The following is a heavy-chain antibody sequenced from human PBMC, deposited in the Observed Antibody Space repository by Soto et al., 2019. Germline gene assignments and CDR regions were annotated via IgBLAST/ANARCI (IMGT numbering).Heavy chain of an antibody. CDR3: AIRFAVARADYFDY. J-gene: IGHJ4*02. CDR2: IYYSGST. V-gene: IGHV4-59*08. D-gene: IGHD6-19*01. Sequence: SETLSLTCTVSGGSISSYYWNWIRQPPGKGLEWIGYIYYSGSTNYNPSLKSRVTISVDTSKNQLSLKLSSVTAADTAVYYCAIRFAVARADYFDYWGQGTLVTVSS. CDR1: GGSISSYY.